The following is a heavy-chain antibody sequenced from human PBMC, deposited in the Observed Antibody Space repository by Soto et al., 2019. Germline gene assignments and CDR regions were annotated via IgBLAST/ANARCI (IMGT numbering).Heavy chain of an antibody. D-gene: IGHD3-9*01. V-gene: IGHV3-30-3*01. CDR1: GFTFSSYA. CDR3: ARDLYFGVTIFWGPYYYYGMDV. J-gene: IGHJ6*02. CDR2: ISYDGSNK. Sequence: PGGSLRLSCAASGFTFSSYAMHWVRQAPGKGLEWVAVISYDGSNKYYADSVKGRFTISRDNSKNTLYLQMNSLRAEDTAVYYCARDLYFGVTIFWGPYYYYGMDVWGQGTTVTVSS.